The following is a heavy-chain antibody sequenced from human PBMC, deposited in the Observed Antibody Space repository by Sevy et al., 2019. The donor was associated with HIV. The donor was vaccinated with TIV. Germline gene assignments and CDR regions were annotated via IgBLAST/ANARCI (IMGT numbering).Heavy chain of an antibody. Sequence: LSLTCAASGFTFSIYSMNWVRQAPGKGLEWVSLITSTSSYIYYADSVKGRFTFSRDSAKNSLYLQMNSLRAEDTAMYYCAREDSNGICYSNWGQGTLVTVSS. CDR2: ITSTSSYI. D-gene: IGHD2-8*01. V-gene: IGHV3-21*01. CDR3: AREDSNGICYSN. CDR1: GFTFSIYS. J-gene: IGHJ4*02.